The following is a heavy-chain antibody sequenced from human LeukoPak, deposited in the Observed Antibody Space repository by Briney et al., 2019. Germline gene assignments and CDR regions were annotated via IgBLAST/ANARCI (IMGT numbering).Heavy chain of an antibody. CDR3: ARDRPPRSNLVEMATITDY. CDR1: GYTFTGYY. D-gene: IGHD5-24*01. Sequence: ASVKVSCKASGYTFTGYYMHWVRQAPGQGLEWMGWINPNSGGTNYAQKFQGRVTMTRDTSISTAYMELSRLRSDDTAVYYCARDRPPRSNLVEMATITDYWGQGTLVTVSS. J-gene: IGHJ4*02. V-gene: IGHV1-2*02. CDR2: INPNSGGT.